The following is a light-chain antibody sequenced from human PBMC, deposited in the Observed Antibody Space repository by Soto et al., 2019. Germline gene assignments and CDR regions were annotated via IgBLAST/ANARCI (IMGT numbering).Light chain of an antibody. CDR1: QSVNSH. J-gene: IGKJ1*01. Sequence: EIVMTQSPASLSGSPGERATLSSRASQSVNSHLAWYHQKPGQAPRLLIYGASTRATGIPARFSGSGSGTDFTLTISSLQPEDFAVYYCQQYNNWPRTFGQGTKVEIK. V-gene: IGKV3-15*01. CDR2: GAS. CDR3: QQYNNWPRT.